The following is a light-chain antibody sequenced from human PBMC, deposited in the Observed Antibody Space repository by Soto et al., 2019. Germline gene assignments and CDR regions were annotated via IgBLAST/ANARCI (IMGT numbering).Light chain of an antibody. CDR2: DVS. CDR3: SSYTPSNTRQIV. CDR1: SSDVGGYNY. J-gene: IGLJ1*01. V-gene: IGLV2-14*03. Sequence: QSVLTQPASVSGSPGQSVTISCTGTSSDVGGYNYVSWYQHHPGKAPKLIIYDVSNRPSGVSNPFSGSKSGNTASLTISGLQPEDEADYYCSSYTPSNTRQIVFGTGTKV.